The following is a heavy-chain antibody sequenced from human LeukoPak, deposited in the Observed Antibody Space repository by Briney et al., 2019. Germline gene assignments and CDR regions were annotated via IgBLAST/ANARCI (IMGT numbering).Heavy chain of an antibody. V-gene: IGHV4-59*08. CDR3: ARRNILTEGEAFDI. CDR1: GGSISSYY. J-gene: IGHJ3*02. CDR2: IYNGRAT. Sequence: SETLSLTCTVSGGSISSYYWTWIRQPPGKGLEWIGYIYNGRATIYNPSLRSRVTISVDTSKNQFSLRLNSVTAADTAVYFCARRNILTEGEAFDIWGQGTLVTVSS. D-gene: IGHD3-9*01.